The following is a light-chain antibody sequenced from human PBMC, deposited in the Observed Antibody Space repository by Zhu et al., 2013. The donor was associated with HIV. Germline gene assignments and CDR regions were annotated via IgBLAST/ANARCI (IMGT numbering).Light chain of an antibody. CDR1: SKDIGGYNY. J-gene: IGLJ1*01. V-gene: IGLV2-14*01. CDR3: SSYTSSSTRV. Sequence: QSALTQPASVSGSPGQSITISCTGTSKDIGGYNYVSWYQQHPGKVPKLMIYQVSNRPSGVSNCFSGSKSGNTASLTISGLQAEDEADYYCSSYTSSSTRVFGTGTKVTVL. CDR2: QVS.